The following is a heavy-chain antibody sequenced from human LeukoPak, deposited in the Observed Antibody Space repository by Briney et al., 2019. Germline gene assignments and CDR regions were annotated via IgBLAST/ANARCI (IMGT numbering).Heavy chain of an antibody. CDR3: ARHGTPNLAYCGGDCPNWFDP. J-gene: IGHJ5*02. CDR1: GYTFTSYY. Sequence: ASVKVSCKASGYTFTSYYMHWVRQAPGQGLEWMGIINPSGGSTSYAQKFQGRVTMTRDTSTSTVYMELSSLRSEDTAVYYCARHGTPNLAYCGGDCPNWFDPWGQGTLVTVSS. D-gene: IGHD2-21*02. V-gene: IGHV1-46*01. CDR2: INPSGGST.